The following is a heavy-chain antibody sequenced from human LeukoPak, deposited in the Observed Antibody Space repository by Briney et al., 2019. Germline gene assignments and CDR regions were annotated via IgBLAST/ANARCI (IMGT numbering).Heavy chain of an antibody. CDR2: INHSGST. J-gene: IGHJ6*02. D-gene: IGHD6-13*01. Sequence: PSETLSLTCAVYGGSFSGYYWSWIRQPPGKGLEWIGEINHSGSTNYNPSLKSRVTISVDTSKNQFSLKLSSVTAADTAVYYCARDQYSSSLYYYGMDVWGQGTTVTVSS. CDR1: GGSFSGYY. CDR3: ARDQYSSSLYYYGMDV. V-gene: IGHV4-34*01.